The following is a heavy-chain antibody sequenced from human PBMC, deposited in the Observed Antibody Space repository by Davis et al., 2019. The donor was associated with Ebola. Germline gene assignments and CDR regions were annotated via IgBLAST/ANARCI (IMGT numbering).Heavy chain of an antibody. D-gene: IGHD1-26*01. J-gene: IGHJ6*04. CDR2: INPHNGNT. CDR1: GYTFTSYG. V-gene: IGHV1-18*04. Sequence: ASVKVSCKASGYTFTSYGITWVRQAPGQGLEWMGWINPHNGNTNYAQSVQGRVTMTTDTSTTTAYMEVGSLRSDDTAVYYCARESPLASGSYYLLGYYGMDVWGKGTTVTVSS. CDR3: ARESPLASGSYYLLGYYGMDV.